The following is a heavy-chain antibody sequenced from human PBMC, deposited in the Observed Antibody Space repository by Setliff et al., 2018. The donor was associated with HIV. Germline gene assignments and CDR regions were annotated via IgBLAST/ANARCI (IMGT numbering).Heavy chain of an antibody. D-gene: IGHD1-1*01. CDR2: IHSSGGF. CDR3: ARVGTNWPSWFDP. V-gene: IGHV4-61*02. Sequence: SETLSLTCTVSGDSINSGDYYWSWLRQPAGERLEYIGRIHSSGGFNYNPSLQSRLTLSIDISENHFSLKLRSVTAADTAVYYCARVGTNWPSWFDPWGQGTQVTVSS. J-gene: IGHJ5*02. CDR1: GDSINSGDYY.